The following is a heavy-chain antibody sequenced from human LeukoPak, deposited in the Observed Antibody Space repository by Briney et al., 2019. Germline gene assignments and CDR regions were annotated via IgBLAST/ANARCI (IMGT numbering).Heavy chain of an antibody. Sequence: NTGGSLRLSCAASGFTFSSYSMNWVRQAPGKGLEWVSSISSSSSYIYYADSVKGRFTISRDNSKNTVHLQMHSLRAEDTAAYYCAKPHPSMVRGGQFDYWGQGTLVTVSS. CDR3: AKPHPSMVRGGQFDY. J-gene: IGHJ4*02. V-gene: IGHV3-21*04. CDR2: ISSSSSYI. CDR1: GFTFSSYS. D-gene: IGHD3-10*01.